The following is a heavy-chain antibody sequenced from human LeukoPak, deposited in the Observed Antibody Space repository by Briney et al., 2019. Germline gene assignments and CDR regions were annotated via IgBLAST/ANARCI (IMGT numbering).Heavy chain of an antibody. Sequence: GGSLRLSCAASGFTFSSYSMNWVRQALGKGLEWVSSISSSSSYIYYADSVKGRFTISRDNAKNSLYLQMNSLRAEDTAVYYCARASIAAAKRHFDYWGQGTLVTVSS. J-gene: IGHJ4*02. CDR1: GFTFSSYS. V-gene: IGHV3-21*01. CDR2: ISSSSSYI. D-gene: IGHD6-13*01. CDR3: ARASIAAAKRHFDY.